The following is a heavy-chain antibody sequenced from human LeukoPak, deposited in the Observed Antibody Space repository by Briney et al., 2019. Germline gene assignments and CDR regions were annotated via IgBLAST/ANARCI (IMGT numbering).Heavy chain of an antibody. D-gene: IGHD5-18*01. CDR3: ARDGGQLWARYYYFDY. CDR2: IISSSSYI. CDR1: GFTFSGYS. V-gene: IGHV3-21*01. Sequence: PGRSLTLSCAPSGFTFSGYSMNSVRQAPGKGLEWVSSIISSSSYIYYADSVKGRFTISRDNAKNSLYLQMNSLRAEDTAVYYCARDGGQLWARYYYFDYWGQGTLVTVSS. J-gene: IGHJ4*02.